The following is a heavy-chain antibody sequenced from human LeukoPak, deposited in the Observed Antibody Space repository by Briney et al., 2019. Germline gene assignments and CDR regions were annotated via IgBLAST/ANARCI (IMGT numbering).Heavy chain of an antibody. V-gene: IGHV4-59*08. Sequence: SETLSLTCSVAGGSISSYYWSWVRQPPGKGLEWIGNIYYTGSTNYNPSLKSRVIISIDTSKNQFSLRLSSVTAADTAVYYCAALGDYAVFGLDYWGQGTLVTVSS. CDR1: GGSISSYY. CDR3: AALGDYAVFGLDY. CDR2: IYYTGST. D-gene: IGHD4-17*01. J-gene: IGHJ4*02.